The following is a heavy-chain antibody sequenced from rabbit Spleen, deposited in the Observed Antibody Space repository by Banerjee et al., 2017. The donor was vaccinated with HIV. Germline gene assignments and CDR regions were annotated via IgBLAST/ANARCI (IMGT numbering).Heavy chain of an antibody. J-gene: IGHJ4*01. D-gene: IGHD4-1*01. CDR2: IDPVFGIT. V-gene: IGHV1S47*01. Sequence: QEQVVESRGGLVQPGGSLKVSCKASGFDFSSYGVSWVRQAPGKGLEWIGYIDPVFGITYYANWVNGRFTISRDNAQNTLFLQLNSLTAADTATYFCVREVAAKFNLWGPGTLVTVS. CDR1: GFDFSSYG. CDR3: VREVAAKFNL.